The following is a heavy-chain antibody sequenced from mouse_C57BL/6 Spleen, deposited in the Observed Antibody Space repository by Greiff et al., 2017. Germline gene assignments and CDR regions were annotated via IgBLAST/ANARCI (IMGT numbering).Heavy chain of an antibody. CDR3: ERGEYDDAWFAD. V-gene: IGHV1-47*01. Sequence: HVPLPPPFSYLFNPLSSFNMSCKASGYTFTTYPIEWMKQNHGKSLEWIGNFHPYNDDTKYNEKFKGKATLTVEKSSSTVYLELSRLTSDDSAVYYGERGEYDDAWFADWGQGTLVTVSA. D-gene: IGHD2-14*01. J-gene: IGHJ3*01. CDR2: FHPYNDDT. CDR1: GYTFTTYP.